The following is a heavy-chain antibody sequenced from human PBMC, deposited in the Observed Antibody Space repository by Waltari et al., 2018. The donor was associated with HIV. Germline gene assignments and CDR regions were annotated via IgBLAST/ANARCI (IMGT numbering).Heavy chain of an antibody. CDR3: ARALDYYESGSFPVWFFDV. D-gene: IGHD3-10*01. Sequence: QVQLQESGPGLVKPSQTLSLTCTVSSGSITSGNYYWSWIRQPAGKGLEWIGRVYTSGITNYNPSLKNRVTISIDTSRNQFSLRLSSVAAADTAVYYCARALDYYESGSFPVWFFDVWGRGTLATVSS. V-gene: IGHV4-61*02. CDR2: VYTSGIT. J-gene: IGHJ2*01. CDR1: SGSITSGNYY.